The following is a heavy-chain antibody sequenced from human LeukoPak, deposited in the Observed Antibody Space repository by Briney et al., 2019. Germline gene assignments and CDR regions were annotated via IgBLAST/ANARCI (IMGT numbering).Heavy chain of an antibody. CDR3: ARDLIHRYSYDSSGYDLSGY. Sequence: ASVKVSCKASGYTFTSYGISWVRQAPGQGLEWMGWISAYNGNTKYAQKLQGRVTMTTDTSTSTAYMELRSLKSDDTAVYYCARDLIHRYSYDSSGYDLSGYWGQGTLVTVSS. CDR2: ISAYNGNT. CDR1: GYTFTSYG. J-gene: IGHJ4*02. V-gene: IGHV1-18*01. D-gene: IGHD3-22*01.